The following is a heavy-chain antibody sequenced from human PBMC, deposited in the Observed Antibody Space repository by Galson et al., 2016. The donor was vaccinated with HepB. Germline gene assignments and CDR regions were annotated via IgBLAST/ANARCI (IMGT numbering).Heavy chain of an antibody. J-gene: IGHJ4*02. CDR3: AKEAPTGYYTGWSSFDY. CDR2: TAYDGTKK. Sequence: SLRLSCAASGFTFSSYGMHWVRQAPVKGLEWVAVTAYDGTKKYYADPVKGRFTISRDDSKNTLYLQMNSLRVEDTALYYCAKEAPTGYYTGWSSFDYWGQGTLVTVSS. D-gene: IGHD6-19*01. CDR1: GFTFSSYG. V-gene: IGHV3-30*18.